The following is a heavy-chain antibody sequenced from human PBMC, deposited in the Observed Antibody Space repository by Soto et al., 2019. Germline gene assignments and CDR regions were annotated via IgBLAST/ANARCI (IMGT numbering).Heavy chain of an antibody. CDR3: ARVGDSSGYYSETFDY. CDR2: IYYSGST. Sequence: SETLSLTCTVSGGSISGGDYCWSWIRQPPGKGLEWIGYIYYSGSTYYNPSLKSRVTISVDTSKNQFSLKLSSVTAADTAVYYCARVGDSSGYYSETFDYWGQGTLVTVSS. D-gene: IGHD3-22*01. CDR1: GGSISGGDYC. J-gene: IGHJ4*02. V-gene: IGHV4-30-4*01.